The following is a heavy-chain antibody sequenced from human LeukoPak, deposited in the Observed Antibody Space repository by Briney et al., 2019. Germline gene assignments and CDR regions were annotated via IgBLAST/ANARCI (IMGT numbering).Heavy chain of an antibody. D-gene: IGHD1-26*01. CDR2: INIDGSRT. V-gene: IGHV3-74*01. Sequence: PGGSLRLSCAASGFSFSSYWMHWVRQAPGKGLVWVSGINIDGSRTNYADSVKGRFTISRDNSKNTLYLQMNSLRAEDTAVYYCANHIVGATPYAFDYWGQGTLVTVSS. CDR3: ANHIVGATPYAFDY. CDR1: GFSFSSYW. J-gene: IGHJ4*02.